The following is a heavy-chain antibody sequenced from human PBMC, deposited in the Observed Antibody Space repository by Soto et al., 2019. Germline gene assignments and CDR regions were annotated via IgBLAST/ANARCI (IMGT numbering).Heavy chain of an antibody. J-gene: IGHJ6*02. CDR3: ARGNGGSGWYGYYYGMDV. CDR1: GGSISSGGYY. D-gene: IGHD6-19*01. Sequence: SETLSLTCTVSGGSISSGGYYWSWIRQPPGKGLEWIGYIYYSGSTSYNPSLKSRVTISVDTSKNQFSLKLSSVTAADTAVYYCARGNGGSGWYGYYYGMDVWGQGTTVTVSS. V-gene: IGHV4-31*03. CDR2: IYYSGST.